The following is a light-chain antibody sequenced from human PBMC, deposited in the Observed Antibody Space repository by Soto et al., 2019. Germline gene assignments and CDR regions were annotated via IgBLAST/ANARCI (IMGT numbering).Light chain of an antibody. CDR3: QQYNNWPT. CDR2: GAS. J-gene: IGKJ1*01. CDR1: QSVSSN. Sequence: EIVMTQSPATLSVSPGERATLSFRASQSVSSNLAWYQQKPGQAPRLLIYGASTRATGIPARFSGSGSGTEFTITISSLQSEDFAVYYCQQYNNWPTFGQGTKVEIK. V-gene: IGKV3-15*01.